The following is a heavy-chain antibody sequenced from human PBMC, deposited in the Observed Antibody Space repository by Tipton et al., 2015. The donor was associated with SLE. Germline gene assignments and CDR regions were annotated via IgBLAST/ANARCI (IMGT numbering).Heavy chain of an antibody. V-gene: IGHV3-11*04. D-gene: IGHD5-24*01. CDR1: GFTFSVYY. Sequence: GSLRLSCAASGFTFSVYYMTWVRQAPGKGLEWISYIISSGTTMLYADSVEGRFTTYRDNANNSVYLQMNSLSAEDTAVYYCARNKQRWLQSQLDFWGQGILVTVSS. J-gene: IGHJ4*02. CDR2: IISSGTTM. CDR3: ARNKQRWLQSQLDF.